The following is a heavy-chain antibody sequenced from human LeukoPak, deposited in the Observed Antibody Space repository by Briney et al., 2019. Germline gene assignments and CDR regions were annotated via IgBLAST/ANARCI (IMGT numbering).Heavy chain of an antibody. CDR3: AKGVAVASPYYFGY. CDR2: MSGSGSQT. CDR1: GFAFSSYA. V-gene: IGHV3-23*01. J-gene: IGHJ4*02. Sequence: GSLILYCAAPGFAFSSYAMSWVRPAPGKGLEWVSPMSGSGSQTYHEDSGKGRCSIAKEKSKNTLELQMNSLRAEDTAVYYCAKGVAVASPYYFGYWGQGTLVTVSS. D-gene: IGHD6-19*01.